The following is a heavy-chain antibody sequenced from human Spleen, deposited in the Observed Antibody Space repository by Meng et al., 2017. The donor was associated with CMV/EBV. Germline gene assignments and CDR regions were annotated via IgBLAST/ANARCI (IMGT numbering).Heavy chain of an antibody. CDR2: INHSGST. V-gene: IGHV4-34*01. CDR1: GGSFSGYY. D-gene: IGHD1-1*01. J-gene: IGHJ4*02. CDR3: ARDQLIDPLGDFDY. Sequence: QVQLQQWGAGLLKPSETLSLTCAVDGGSFSGYYLSWIRQPPGKGLEWIGEINHSGSTNYNPSLKSRVTMSVDTSKNQFSLKLSSVTAADTAVYYCARDQLIDPLGDFDYWGQGTLVTVSS.